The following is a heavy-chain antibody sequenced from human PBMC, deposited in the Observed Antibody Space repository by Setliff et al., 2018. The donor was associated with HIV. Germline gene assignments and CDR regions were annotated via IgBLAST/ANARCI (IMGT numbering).Heavy chain of an antibody. Sequence: ASVKVSCKVSGYTVTELSINWVRQAPGKGPEWMGGFDPEDNKIVYAQKFQGRVTTTEDTSTDTAYMELSSLRPEDTAVYYCARCYYDSSAYHYGFGALDIWGQGTMVTVSS. CDR3: ARCYYDSSAYHYGFGALDI. D-gene: IGHD3-22*01. CDR2: FDPEDNKI. V-gene: IGHV1-24*01. CDR1: GYTVTELS. J-gene: IGHJ3*02.